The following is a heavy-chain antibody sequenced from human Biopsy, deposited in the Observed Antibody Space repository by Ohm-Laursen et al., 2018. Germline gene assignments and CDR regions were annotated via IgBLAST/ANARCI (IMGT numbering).Heavy chain of an antibody. D-gene: IGHD4-11*01. J-gene: IGHJ2*01. CDR2: ISYDGSGE. Sequence: SLRLSCSATGFTFTSYAMHWVRQAPGKGLEWVAVISYDGSGEYYADSLQGRFIISRDNPKSTVDLQMNSLRAEDTAVYFCARDGKRWDYSTYFSWHFDLWGRGTLVTVSS. CDR3: ARDGKRWDYSTYFSWHFDL. CDR1: GFTFTSYA. V-gene: IGHV3-30*03.